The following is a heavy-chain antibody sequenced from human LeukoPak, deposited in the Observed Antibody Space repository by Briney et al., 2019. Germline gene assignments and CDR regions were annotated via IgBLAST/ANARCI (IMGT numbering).Heavy chain of an antibody. Sequence: GGSLRLSCAASGFTFSDYYMTWIRQAPGKGLEWVSYISDSGRTIDYSDSLKGRFTIARDNAKNSLYLQMNSLRVEDTAVYYCARDRDSLDFWGQGTLVTVSS. V-gene: IGHV3-11*01. CDR2: ISDSGRTI. D-gene: IGHD3/OR15-3a*01. J-gene: IGHJ1*01. CDR1: GFTFSDYY. CDR3: ARDRDSLDF.